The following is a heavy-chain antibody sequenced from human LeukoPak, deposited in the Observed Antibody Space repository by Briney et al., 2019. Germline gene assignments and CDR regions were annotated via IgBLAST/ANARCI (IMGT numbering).Heavy chain of an antibody. CDR1: GFTFDDYT. CDR3: AKYSGTYSHYFHH. D-gene: IGHD1-26*01. J-gene: IGHJ1*01. Sequence: GGSLRLSCAAPGFTFDDYTMHWVRQAPGKGLEWVSLISWDGSSTSYADSVKGRFTISRDNSKNSLYLQMNSLRTEDTALFYCAKYSGTYSHYFHHWGQGTLVTVSS. V-gene: IGHV3-43*01. CDR2: ISWDGSST.